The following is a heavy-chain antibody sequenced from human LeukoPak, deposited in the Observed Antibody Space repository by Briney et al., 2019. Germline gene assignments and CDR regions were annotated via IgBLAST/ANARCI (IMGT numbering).Heavy chain of an antibody. CDR1: GYTFTSYD. D-gene: IGHD3-10*01. CDR3: ARVTMVRGVNIDY. V-gene: IGHV1-8*03. J-gene: IGHJ4*02. CDR2: MNPNSGNT. Sequence: ASVKVSCKASGYTFTSYDISWVRQATGQGLEWMGWMNPNSGNTGYAQKFQGRVTITRNTSISTAYMELSSLRSEDTAVYYCARVTMVRGVNIDYWGQGTLVTVSS.